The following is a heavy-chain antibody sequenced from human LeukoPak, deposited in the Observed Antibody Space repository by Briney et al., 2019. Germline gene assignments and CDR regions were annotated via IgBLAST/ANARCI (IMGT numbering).Heavy chain of an antibody. CDR1: GGSVSSGSYY. J-gene: IGHJ5*02. Sequence: SETLSLTCTVSGGSVSSGSYYWSWIRQPPGKGLEWIGYIYYSGSTNYNPSLKSRVTISIDTSKNQFSLELSSVTAADTAVYYCARGGSTSYREFLYNWFDPWGQGTLVTVSS. CDR2: IYYSGST. V-gene: IGHV4-61*01. D-gene: IGHD3-10*01. CDR3: ARGGSTSYREFLYNWFDP.